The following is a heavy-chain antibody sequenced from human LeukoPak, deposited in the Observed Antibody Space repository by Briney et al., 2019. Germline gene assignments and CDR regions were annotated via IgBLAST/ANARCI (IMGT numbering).Heavy chain of an antibody. CDR2: IYPGDSDT. V-gene: IGHV5-51*01. J-gene: IGHJ3*02. CDR3: ARKQPAAGIHDAFDI. D-gene: IGHD6-13*01. Sequence: GESLKISCKGSGYSFTSYWIGWVRQMPGKGLEWIGIIYPGDSDTRSSTSVQGQVTISADKSISTAYLQWSSRKASDTAMYYCARKQPAAGIHDAFDIWGQGTMVTVSS. CDR1: GYSFTSYW.